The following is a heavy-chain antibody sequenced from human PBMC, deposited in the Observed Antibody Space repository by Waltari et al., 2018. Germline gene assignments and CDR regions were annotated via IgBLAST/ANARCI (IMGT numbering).Heavy chain of an antibody. CDR1: GYTFTSYD. J-gene: IGHJ5*02. CDR2: MNPNSGHT. Sequence: QVQLVQSGAEVKKPGASVKVSCKASGYTFTSYDINWVRHATGQGLEWMGWMNPNSGHTGYAQKFQGRVTMTRNTSISTAYMELGSLRSEDTAVYYCARGEGQRFLGWLISFDPWGQGTLVTVSS. V-gene: IGHV1-8*01. CDR3: ARGEGQRFLGWLISFDP. D-gene: IGHD3-3*01.